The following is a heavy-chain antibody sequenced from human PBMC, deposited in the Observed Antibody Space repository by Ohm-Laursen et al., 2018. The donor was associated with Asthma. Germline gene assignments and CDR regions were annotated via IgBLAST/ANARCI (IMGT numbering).Heavy chain of an antibody. D-gene: IGHD6-13*01. CDR3: ARVLYSSSWYGPNDY. CDR1: GYTFTGYY. V-gene: IGHV1-2*06. Sequence: ASVKVSCKASGYTFTGYYMHWVRQAPGQGLEWMGRINPNSGGTNYAQKFQGRVTMTRDTSISTAYMELSRLRSDDTAVYYCARVLYSSSWYGPNDYWGQGTLVTVSS. CDR2: INPNSGGT. J-gene: IGHJ4*02.